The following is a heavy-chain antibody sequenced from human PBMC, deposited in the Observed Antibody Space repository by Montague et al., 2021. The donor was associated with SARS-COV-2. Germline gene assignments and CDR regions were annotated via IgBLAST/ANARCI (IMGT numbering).Heavy chain of an antibody. CDR3: ARTKDDYYDSSGPLDY. J-gene: IGHJ4*02. CDR2: IYKDGTT. D-gene: IGHD3-22*01. CDR1: TFTVSSNY. V-gene: IGHV3-53*04. Sequence: SLRLSCAASTFTVSSNYMSWVRQAPGKGLEWVSVIYKDGTTYYADSVKGRFTISRHNSKNTLFLQMNSLIAEDTAMYYCARTKDDYYDSSGPLDYWGQGTLVTVSS.